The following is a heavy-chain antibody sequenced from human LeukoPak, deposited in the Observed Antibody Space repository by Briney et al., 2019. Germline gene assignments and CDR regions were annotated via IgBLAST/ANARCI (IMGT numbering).Heavy chain of an antibody. Sequence: KPGGSLRLSCAASGFTFSSYAMNWIRQAPGKGLEWVASVSSSGAYIYYADLMEGRFTISRDNAKNSLILQMNSLRAEDTAVYYCARPDSGSYGYWGQGTLVTVSS. J-gene: IGHJ4*02. CDR3: ARPDSGSYGY. D-gene: IGHD1-26*01. CDR1: GFTFSSYA. V-gene: IGHV3-21*04. CDR2: VSSSGAYI.